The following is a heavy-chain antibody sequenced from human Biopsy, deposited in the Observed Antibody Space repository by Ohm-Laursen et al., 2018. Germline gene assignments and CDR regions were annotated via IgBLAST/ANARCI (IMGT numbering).Heavy chain of an antibody. V-gene: IGHV4-59*12. J-gene: IGHJ5*02. CDR3: ARDRDRRGWFDP. CDR2: IYYSGST. CDR1: GYSMSTYY. Sequence: SETLSLTCSVSGYSMSTYYWSWIRQPPGKGLEWIGYIYYSGSTNYNPSLKSRVAMSVDTSKNKFSLRVSSVTAADTAVYYCARDRDRRGWFDPWGQGTLVTVSS. D-gene: IGHD1-14*01.